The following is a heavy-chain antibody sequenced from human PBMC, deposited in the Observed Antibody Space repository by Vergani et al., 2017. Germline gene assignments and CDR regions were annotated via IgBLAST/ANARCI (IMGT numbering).Heavy chain of an antibody. J-gene: IGHJ5*02. CDR3: ARARIRGVTLNWFDP. Sequence: QVQLQESGPGLVKPSETLSLTCTVSGSSISSYYWSWIRQPPGKGLEWIGYIYYSGSTNYNPSLKSRVTISVDTSKNQFSLKLSSVTAADTAVYYCARARIRGVTLNWFDPWGQGTLVTVSS. D-gene: IGHD3-10*01. CDR2: IYYSGST. V-gene: IGHV4-59*01. CDR1: GSSISSYY.